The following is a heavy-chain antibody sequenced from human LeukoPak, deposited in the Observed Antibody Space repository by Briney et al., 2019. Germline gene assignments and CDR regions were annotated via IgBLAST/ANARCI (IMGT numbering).Heavy chain of an antibody. V-gene: IGHV3-74*01. Sequence: GGSLRLSCKASRYTFSSYWVEWVRQAPGQGLVWISRINIDGSSTIYAESVKGRFTISRDNSKNTLYLQMNSLRAEDTAVYYCAKGTYYYDSSGYDHWGQGTLVTVSS. CDR2: INIDGSST. D-gene: IGHD3-22*01. CDR3: AKGTYYYDSSGYDH. J-gene: IGHJ4*02. CDR1: RYTFSSYW.